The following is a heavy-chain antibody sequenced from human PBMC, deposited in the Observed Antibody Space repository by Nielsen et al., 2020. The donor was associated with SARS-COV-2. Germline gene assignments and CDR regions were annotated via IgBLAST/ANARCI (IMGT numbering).Heavy chain of an antibody. V-gene: IGHV3-33*06. CDR2: IWYDGSNE. CDR1: GLIFGTYG. CDR3: AKDAYDYVWGSYRPCYYGMDV. Sequence: GESLKISCRASGLIFGTYGMHWVRQAPGKGLEWVAGIWYDGSNENYADSVKGRFTISRDNSKNTLYLQMNSLRAEDTAVYYCAKDAYDYVWGSYRPCYYGMDVWGQGTTVTVSS. J-gene: IGHJ6*02. D-gene: IGHD3-16*02.